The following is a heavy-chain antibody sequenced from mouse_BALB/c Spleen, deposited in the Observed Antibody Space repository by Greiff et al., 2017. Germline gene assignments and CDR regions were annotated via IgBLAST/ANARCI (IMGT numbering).Heavy chain of an antibody. CDR1: GYTFSSYW. Sequence: QVQLKQSGAELMKPGASVKISCKATGYTFSSYWIEWVKQSPGHGLEWIGEILPGSGSTNYNEKFKGKATFTADTSSNTAYMQLSSLTSEDSAVYYCARLGPYGNYNYYAMDYWGLGTSVTVSS. CDR3: ARLGPYGNYNYYAMDY. CDR2: ILPGSGST. D-gene: IGHD2-10*02. V-gene: IGHV1-9*01. J-gene: IGHJ4*01.